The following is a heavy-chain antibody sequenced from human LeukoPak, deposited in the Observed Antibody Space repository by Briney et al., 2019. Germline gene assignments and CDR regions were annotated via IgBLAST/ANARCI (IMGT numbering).Heavy chain of an antibody. Sequence: PSETLSLTCTVSGGSISSGGYYWSWIRQHPGKGLEWIGYIYYSGSTYYNPSLKSRVTISVDTSKNQFSLKLSSVTAADTAVYYCARGRANIVVVPAAIEVYYYYGMDVWGQGTTVTVSS. CDR3: ARGRANIVVVPAAIEVYYYYGMDV. D-gene: IGHD2-2*01. V-gene: IGHV4-31*03. CDR1: GGSISSGGYY. CDR2: IYYSGST. J-gene: IGHJ6*02.